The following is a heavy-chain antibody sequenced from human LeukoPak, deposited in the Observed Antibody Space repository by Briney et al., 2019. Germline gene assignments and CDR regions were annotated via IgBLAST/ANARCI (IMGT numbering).Heavy chain of an antibody. CDR3: ARDRYYYDSSANYYYTDV. CDR2: IYGGGST. CDR1: DSY. J-gene: IGHJ6*03. V-gene: IGHV3-53*01. D-gene: IGHD3-22*01. Sequence: GGSLRLSCAASDSYMSWVRQAPGKGLEGVSVIYGGGSTHYAEAVKGRLTISRDSSKNTLYLLMNSLRAEDTAVYFCARDRYYYDSSANYYYTDVWGKGTTVTVSS.